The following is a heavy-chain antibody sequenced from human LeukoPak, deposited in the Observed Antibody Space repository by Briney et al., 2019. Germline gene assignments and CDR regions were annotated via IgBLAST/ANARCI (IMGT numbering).Heavy chain of an antibody. D-gene: IGHD3-22*01. J-gene: IGHJ4*02. V-gene: IGHV3-48*03. Sequence: TGGSLRLSCAASGFTFSIYEMNWVRQAPGKGLEWVSYISSSGSTIYYADSVKGRFTISRDNAKNSLYLQMNSLRAEDTAVYYCARAYYDSSGDYWGQGTLVTVSS. CDR1: GFTFSIYE. CDR3: ARAYYDSSGDY. CDR2: ISSSGSTI.